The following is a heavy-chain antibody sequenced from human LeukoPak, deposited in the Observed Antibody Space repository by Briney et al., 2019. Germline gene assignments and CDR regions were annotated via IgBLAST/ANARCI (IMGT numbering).Heavy chain of an antibody. CDR1: GGSISSGGYY. CDR2: IYYSGST. D-gene: IGHD3-9*01. J-gene: IGHJ6*02. CDR3: ARGLGNPGYDILTGYSYYYGMDV. Sequence: SETLSLTCTVSGGSISSGGYYWSWIRQHPGKGLEWIGYIYYSGSTYYNPSLKSRVTISVDTSKNQFSLKLSSVTAADTAVYYCARGLGNPGYDILTGYSYYYGMDVWGQGTTVTVSS. V-gene: IGHV4-31*03.